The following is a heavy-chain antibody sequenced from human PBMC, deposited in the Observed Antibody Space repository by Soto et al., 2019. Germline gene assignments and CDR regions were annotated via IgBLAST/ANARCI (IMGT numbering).Heavy chain of an antibody. Sequence: PGGPLRLSCVAYGFTFSTYAMSLVRQAPAKGLEWVSGLFGSGAGIAYADSVKGRFTISRDNSKNTLYLQMNSLRAEDTAIYYCAKDRQPDGFWPFDHWGQGTLVTVSS. CDR2: LFGSGAGI. D-gene: IGHD3-3*01. CDR1: GFTFSTYA. CDR3: AKDRQPDGFWPFDH. J-gene: IGHJ4*02. V-gene: IGHV3-23*01.